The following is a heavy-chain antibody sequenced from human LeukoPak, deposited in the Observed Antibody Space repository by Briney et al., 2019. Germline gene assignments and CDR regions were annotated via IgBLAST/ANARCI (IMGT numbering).Heavy chain of an antibody. CDR3: AKDIGLRFLEWSGYYYYGMDV. J-gene: IGHJ6*02. CDR2: ISWNSGSI. D-gene: IGHD3-3*01. CDR1: GFTFDDYA. V-gene: IGHV3-9*01. Sequence: ALRLSCAASGFTFDDYAMHWVRQAPGKGLEWVSGISWNSGSIGYADSVKGRFTISRDNAKNSLYLQMNSLRAEDTALYYCAKDIGLRFLEWSGYYYYGMDVWGQGTTVTVSS.